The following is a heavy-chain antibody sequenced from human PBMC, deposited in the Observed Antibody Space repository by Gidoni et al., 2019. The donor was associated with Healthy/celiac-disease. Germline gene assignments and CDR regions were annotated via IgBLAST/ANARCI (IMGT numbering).Heavy chain of an antibody. Sequence: QVQLVESGGGVVQPGRSLRLSCAASGFPFLSYALHWVRQAPGKGLEWVAVISYDGSNKYYADSVKGRFTISRDNSKNTLYLQMNSLRAEDTAVYYCARGLMVRAPLGSNYYYGMDVWGQGTTVTVSS. CDR2: ISYDGSNK. V-gene: IGHV3-30-3*01. D-gene: IGHD3-10*01. CDR3: ARGLMVRAPLGSNYYYGMDV. CDR1: GFPFLSYA. J-gene: IGHJ6*02.